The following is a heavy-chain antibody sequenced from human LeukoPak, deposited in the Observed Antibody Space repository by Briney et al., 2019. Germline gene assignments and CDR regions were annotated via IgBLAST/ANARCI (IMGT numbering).Heavy chain of an antibody. V-gene: IGHV1-2*02. J-gene: IGHJ6*03. Sequence: GASVTVSCKASGYTFTGYYMHWVRQAPGQGLEWMGWINPNSGGTNYAQKFQGRVTMTRDTSTSTAYMELSRLRSDDTAVYYCARDPATVTAFYYYYYMDVWGKGTTVTVSS. D-gene: IGHD4-17*01. CDR3: ARDPATVTAFYYYYYMDV. CDR1: GYTFTGYY. CDR2: INPNSGGT.